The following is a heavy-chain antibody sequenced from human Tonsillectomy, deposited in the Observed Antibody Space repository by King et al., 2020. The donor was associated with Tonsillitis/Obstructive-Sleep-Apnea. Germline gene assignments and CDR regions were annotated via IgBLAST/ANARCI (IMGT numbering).Heavy chain of an antibody. J-gene: IGHJ6*02. Sequence: VQLVQSGAEVKKPGASVKVSCKASGYTFTSYYMHWVRQAPGQGLEWMGIINPSGGSTSYAQKFQGRVTMTRDTSTSTVYMELSSLRSEDTAVYYCARALAMAGSGGGYDYYYYGMDVWGQGTTVTVSS. CDR3: ARALAMAGSGGGYDYYYYGMDV. CDR2: INPSGGST. CDR1: GYTFTSYY. V-gene: IGHV1-46*01. D-gene: IGHD6-19*01.